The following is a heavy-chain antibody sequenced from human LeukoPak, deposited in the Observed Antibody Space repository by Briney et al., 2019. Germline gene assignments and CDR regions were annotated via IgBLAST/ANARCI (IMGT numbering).Heavy chain of an antibody. Sequence: QTGGSLRLSCAASGFTFSSYGMHWVRQAPGKGLEWVAVIWYDGSNKYYADSVKGRFTISRDNSKNTLYLQMNSLRAEDTAVYYCATNYYDSSGYYYRSKNLDYWGQGTLVTVSS. D-gene: IGHD3-22*01. CDR1: GFTFSSYG. CDR2: IWYDGSNK. V-gene: IGHV3-33*01. CDR3: ATNYYDSSGYYYRSKNLDY. J-gene: IGHJ4*02.